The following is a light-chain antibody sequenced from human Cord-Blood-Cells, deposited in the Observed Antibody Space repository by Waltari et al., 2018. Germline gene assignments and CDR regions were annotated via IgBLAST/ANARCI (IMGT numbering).Light chain of an antibody. J-gene: IGLJ3*02. Sequence: QSALTQPASVSGSPGQSITISCTGTSSDVGGSNYVSCYQQHPGKAPKLMIYDVSNRPSGVSNRFSGSKSGNTASLTISGLQAEDEADYYCSSYTSSSTLEFGGGTKLTVL. CDR2: DVS. CDR3: SSYTSSSTLE. V-gene: IGLV2-14*01. CDR1: SSDVGGSNY.